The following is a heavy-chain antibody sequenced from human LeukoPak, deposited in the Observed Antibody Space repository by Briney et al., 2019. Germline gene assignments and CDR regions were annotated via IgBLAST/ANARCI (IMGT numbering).Heavy chain of an antibody. V-gene: IGHV3-21*01. CDR1: GFTFSSYS. Sequence: GGSLRLSCAASGFTFSSYSMNWVRQAPGKGLEWVASISSRSSYIYYRGSVKGRFTVSRDNARNSVYLQMNSLRVEDTAVYYCVRRAVSGEEALDFDYWGQGTLVTVSS. CDR3: VRRAVSGEEALDFDY. D-gene: IGHD6-19*01. J-gene: IGHJ4*02. CDR2: ISSRSSYI.